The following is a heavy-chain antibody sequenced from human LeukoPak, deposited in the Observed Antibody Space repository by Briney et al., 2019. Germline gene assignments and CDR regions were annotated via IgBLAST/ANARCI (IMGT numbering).Heavy chain of an antibody. CDR3: ARSPQQLVFRYMDV. CDR2: ISSSSSYI. Sequence: GGSLRLSCTASGFIFSSYWMHWVRHAPGKGLEWVSSISSSSSYIYYADSVKGRFTISRDNAKNSLYLQMNSLRAEDTAVYYCARSPQQLVFRYMDVWGKGTTVTVSS. J-gene: IGHJ6*03. D-gene: IGHD6-13*01. V-gene: IGHV3-21*01. CDR1: GFIFSSYW.